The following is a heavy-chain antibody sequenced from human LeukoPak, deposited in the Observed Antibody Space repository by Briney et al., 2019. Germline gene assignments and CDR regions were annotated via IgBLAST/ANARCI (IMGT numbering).Heavy chain of an antibody. J-gene: IGHJ6*02. CDR1: GFTFSSYE. V-gene: IGHV3-48*03. Sequence: PEGSLRLSCAASGFTFSSYEMNWVRQAPGKGLEWVSDIASGGGANRFYSESVKGRFTISRDNAKNSLYLHMNSLRAEDTGVYYCARIGTTTRGPAGLDVWGQGTTVTVSS. D-gene: IGHD2/OR15-2a*01. CDR2: IASGGGANR. CDR3: ARIGTTTRGPAGLDV.